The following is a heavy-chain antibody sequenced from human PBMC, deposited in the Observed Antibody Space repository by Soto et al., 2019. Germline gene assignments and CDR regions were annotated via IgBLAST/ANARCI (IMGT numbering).Heavy chain of an antibody. D-gene: IGHD6-6*01. CDR2: INHSGST. Sequence: QVQLQQWGAGLLKPSETLSLTCAVYGGSFRGYHCSWIRQPPGKGLEWIGEINHSGSTNYNPSLKSRVIISLETSKIQFSLILTSVTAADTAVYYCARGLSSSATFYHYYGMDVWGQGTTVTVSS. CDR3: ARGLSSSATFYHYYGMDV. J-gene: IGHJ6*02. CDR1: GGSFRGYH. V-gene: IGHV4-34*01.